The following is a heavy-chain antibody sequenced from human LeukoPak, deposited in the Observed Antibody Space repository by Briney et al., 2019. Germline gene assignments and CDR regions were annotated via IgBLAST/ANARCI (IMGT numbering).Heavy chain of an antibody. V-gene: IGHV4-4*07. D-gene: IGHD3-22*01. CDR2: IYISGTT. J-gene: IGHJ4*02. CDR1: GASVTSYY. CDR3: AGHYYYDTRGTDY. Sequence: SETLSLTCTVSGASVTSYYWSWIRQPAGKGLEWIGRIYISGTTDYNPSLKSRVTMPVDTSKNQLSLKLSSVTAADTAVYYCAGHYYYDTRGTDYWGQGTLVTVSS.